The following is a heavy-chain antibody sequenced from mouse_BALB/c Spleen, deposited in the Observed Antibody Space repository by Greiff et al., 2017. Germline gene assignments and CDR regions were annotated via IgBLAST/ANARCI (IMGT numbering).Heavy chain of an antibody. CDR2: INPYNGGT. CDR3: ARRGYGNYAGNWGAMDY. D-gene: IGHD2-10*02. CDR1: GYSFTGYT. Sequence: VQLKQSGPELVKPGASMKISCKASGYSFTGYTMNWVKQSHGKNLEWIGLINPYNGGTSYNQKFKGKATLTVDKSSSTAYMELLSLTSEDSAVYYCARRGYGNYAGNWGAMDYWGQGTSVTVSS. V-gene: IGHV1-18*01. J-gene: IGHJ4*01.